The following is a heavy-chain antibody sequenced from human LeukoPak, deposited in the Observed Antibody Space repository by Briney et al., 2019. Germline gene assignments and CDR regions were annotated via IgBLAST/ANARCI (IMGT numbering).Heavy chain of an antibody. D-gene: IGHD6-13*01. Sequence: GGSLRLSCAASGFTFSSYSMNWVRQAPGKGLEWVSYISSSSSTIYYADSVKGRFTISRDNAKNSLYLQMNSLRAEDTAVYYCARDHVAAEVDYWGQGTLVTVSS. V-gene: IGHV3-48*01. CDR1: GFTFSSYS. CDR2: ISSSSSTI. J-gene: IGHJ4*02. CDR3: ARDHVAAEVDY.